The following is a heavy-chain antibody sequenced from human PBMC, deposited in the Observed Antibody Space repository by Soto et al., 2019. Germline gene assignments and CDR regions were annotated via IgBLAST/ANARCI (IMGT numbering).Heavy chain of an antibody. J-gene: IGHJ6*03. CDR3: ARGGRRFGELFHYYDYYYLDV. D-gene: IGHD3-10*01. Sequence: SETLSLTCTVSGGSISSGGYYWSWIRQHPGKGLEWIGYIYYSGSTYYNPSLKSRVTISVDTSKNQFSLKLSSVNAADTAVYYCARGGRRFGELFHYYDYYYLDVWGKGTTVTVSS. V-gene: IGHV4-31*03. CDR2: IYYSGST. CDR1: GGSISSGGYY.